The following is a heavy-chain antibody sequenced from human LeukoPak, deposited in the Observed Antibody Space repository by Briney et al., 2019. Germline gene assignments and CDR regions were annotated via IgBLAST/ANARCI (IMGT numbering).Heavy chain of an antibody. D-gene: IGHD5-12*01. CDR3: ARGIVATLFH. CDR1: GGSISSGGYY. CDR2: IYYSGST. J-gene: IGHJ4*02. Sequence: SETLSLTCTVSGGSISSGGYYWSWIRQHPGKGLEWIGYIYYSGSTYYNPSLKSRVTISVDTSKNQFSLKLSSVTAADTAVYYCARGIVATLFHGGQGTLVTVHS. V-gene: IGHV4-31*03.